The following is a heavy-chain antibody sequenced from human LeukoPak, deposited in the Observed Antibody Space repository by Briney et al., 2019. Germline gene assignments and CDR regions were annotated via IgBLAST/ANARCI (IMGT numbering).Heavy chain of an antibody. Sequence: SVKVSCKASGGTFSSYAISWVRQAPGQGLEWMGGIIPIFGTANYAQKFQGRVTITADESTSTAYMELSSLRSEDTAVYYCASVGEGYYYDSSGYYGYWGQGTLVTVSS. V-gene: IGHV1-69*13. CDR2: IIPIFGTA. CDR3: ASVGEGYYYDSSGYYGY. J-gene: IGHJ4*02. D-gene: IGHD3-22*01. CDR1: GGTFSSYA.